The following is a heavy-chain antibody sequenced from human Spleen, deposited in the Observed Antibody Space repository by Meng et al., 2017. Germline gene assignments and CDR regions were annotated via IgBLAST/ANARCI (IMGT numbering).Heavy chain of an antibody. CDR3: AGTPGYCDGGRCHKYGLDV. CDR2: IGRRSDYI. CDR1: GFPFGSYS. Sequence: GESLKISCAASGFPFGSYSLNWVRQPPGKGLEWVSGIGRRSDYISYADSVKGRFTISRDNAKNSVYLQMDSLRAEDTAIYYCAGTPGYCDGGRCHKYGLDVWGQGTSVTVSS. V-gene: IGHV3-21*06. D-gene: IGHD4-23*01. J-gene: IGHJ6*02.